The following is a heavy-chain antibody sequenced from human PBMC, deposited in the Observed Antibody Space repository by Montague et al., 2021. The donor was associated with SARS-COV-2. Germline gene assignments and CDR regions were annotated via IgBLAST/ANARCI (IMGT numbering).Heavy chain of an antibody. Sequence: SETLSLTCTVSGGSISNRNYYWGWVRQPPGKGLEWIGSMDYVGNPFCNPPLRSRVAISLDTSKSQLSLRLRSVTTTDTAVFYCVRGRWGTVFPFSPGAFDFWGQGTTVTVSS. J-gene: IGHJ3*01. CDR3: VRGRWGTVFPFSPGAFDF. CDR2: MDYVGNP. CDR1: GGSISNRNYY. D-gene: IGHD1-7*01. V-gene: IGHV4-39*01.